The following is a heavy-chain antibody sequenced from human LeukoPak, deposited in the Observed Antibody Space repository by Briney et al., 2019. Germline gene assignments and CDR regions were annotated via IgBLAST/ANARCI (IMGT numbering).Heavy chain of an antibody. CDR2: IHYSGST. Sequence: SETLSLTCTVSGGSITSRTYYWGWIRQPPGKGLEWIGSIHYSGSTYYSPSLKSRVTISVDTSKNQFSLMLRSVTAADTAVYYCTRVECIDGSCYTFVYWGPGALVIVSS. CDR3: TRVECIDGSCYTFVY. J-gene: IGHJ4*02. CDR1: GGSITSRTYY. V-gene: IGHV4-39*07. D-gene: IGHD2-15*01.